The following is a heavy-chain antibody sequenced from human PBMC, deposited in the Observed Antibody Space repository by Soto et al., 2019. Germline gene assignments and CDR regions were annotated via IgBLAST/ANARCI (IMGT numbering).Heavy chain of an antibody. CDR1: GLTFSIYS. CDR2: IDYRSDI. J-gene: IGHJ6*02. D-gene: IGHD3-3*01. Sequence: PGGSLRLSCASSGLTFSIYSMNGVRQAPGEVLEWVSSIDYRSDIYYADSVKGRFTISRDNAKNSLYLQMNSLRAEDTAVYYCARFLWSRPSSLYYYYGMDVWGQGTTVTVSS. V-gene: IGHV3-21*01. CDR3: ARFLWSRPSSLYYYYGMDV.